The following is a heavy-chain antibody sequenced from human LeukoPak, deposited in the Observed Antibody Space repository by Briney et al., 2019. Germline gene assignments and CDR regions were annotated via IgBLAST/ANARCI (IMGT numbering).Heavy chain of an antibody. CDR3: ARNFGGGDSSGPYY. CDR2: INWNGGRT. J-gene: IGHJ4*02. V-gene: IGHV3-20*04. CDR1: GFTFSSYA. Sequence: PGGSLRLSCAASGFTFSSYAMKWVRQAPGKGLEWDSGINWNGGRTGYADSMKGRFIISRDNAKNSLYLQVNSLRAEDTALYYCARNFGGGDSSGPYYWGQGTLVTVSS. D-gene: IGHD3-22*01.